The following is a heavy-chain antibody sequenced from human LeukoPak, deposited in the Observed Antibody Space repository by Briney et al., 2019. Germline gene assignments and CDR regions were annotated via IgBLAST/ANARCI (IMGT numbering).Heavy chain of an antibody. J-gene: IGHJ5*02. CDR2: IYTSGST. D-gene: IGHD1-26*01. Sequence: PSETLSLTCTVSGGSISSYYWGWIRQPAGKGLEWIGRIYTSGSTNYNPSLKSRVTISVDKSKNQFSLKLSSVTAADTAVYYCARSGGLYWFDPWGQGTLVTVSS. CDR3: ARSGGLYWFDP. V-gene: IGHV4-4*07. CDR1: GGSISSYY.